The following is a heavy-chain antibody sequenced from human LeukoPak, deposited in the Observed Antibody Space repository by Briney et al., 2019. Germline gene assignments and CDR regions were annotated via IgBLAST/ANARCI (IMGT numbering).Heavy chain of an antibody. CDR1: GFTFSSYA. Sequence: SGGSLRLSCAASGFTFSSYAMSWVRQAPGKGLEWVGFIRSKAYGGTTEYAASVKGRFTISRDDSKSIAYLQMNSLKTEDTAVYYCTRRVAAAGRGHYFDYWGQGTLVTVSS. CDR2: IRSKAYGGTT. V-gene: IGHV3-49*04. CDR3: TRRVAAAGRGHYFDY. J-gene: IGHJ4*02. D-gene: IGHD6-13*01.